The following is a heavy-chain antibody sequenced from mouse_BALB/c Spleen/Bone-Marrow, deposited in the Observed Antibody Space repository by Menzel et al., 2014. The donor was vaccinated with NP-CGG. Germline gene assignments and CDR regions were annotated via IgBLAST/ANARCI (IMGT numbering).Heavy chain of an antibody. J-gene: IGHJ2*01. CDR3: ARSGFDY. Sequence: VQLPESGSVLVRPGASVKLSCKASGYTFTSSWMHWAKQRPGQGLEWIGEIHPNSGNTNYNEKFKGKATLTVDTSSSTAYVDLSSLTSEDSAVYYCARSGFDYWGQGTPLTVSS. CDR1: GYTFTSSW. V-gene: IGHV1S130*01. CDR2: IHPNSGNT. D-gene: IGHD4-1*01.